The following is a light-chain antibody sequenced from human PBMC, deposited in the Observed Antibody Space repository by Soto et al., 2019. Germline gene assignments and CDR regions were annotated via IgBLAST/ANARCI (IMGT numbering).Light chain of an antibody. CDR2: GAS. V-gene: IGKV3-15*01. CDR1: QSVSTN. Sequence: IEVTQSPATLSVSPWERATLSCRASQSVSTNLAWYQQKPGQAPRLLIYGASTRATGIPARFSGSGSGTEFTLTISSLQSEDFAVYYCQQYHNLWTFGQGTKVE. J-gene: IGKJ1*01. CDR3: QQYHNLWT.